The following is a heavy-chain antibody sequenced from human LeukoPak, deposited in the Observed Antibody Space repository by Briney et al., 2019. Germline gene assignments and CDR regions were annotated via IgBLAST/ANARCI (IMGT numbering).Heavy chain of an antibody. J-gene: IGHJ4*02. D-gene: IGHD4-17*01. V-gene: IGHV3-53*05. CDR3: ARASLTVTPLFDY. CDR1: GFSVSANY. Sequence: PGGSLRLSCAAYGFSVSANYMSWVRQAPGKGLEWVSVIYSGGSTYYADSVKGRFTISRDNSKNTLYLQMNSLRSEDAAVYYCARASLTVTPLFDYWGQGTLVIVSS. CDR2: IYSGGST.